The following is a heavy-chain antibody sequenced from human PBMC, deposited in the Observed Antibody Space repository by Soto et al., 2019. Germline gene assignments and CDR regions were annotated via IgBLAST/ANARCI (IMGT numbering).Heavy chain of an antibody. CDR1: GGSFSSYH. CDR3: ARGGTFYDFWSTSYPYYFDY. CDR2: INPSGST. D-gene: IGHD3-3*01. Sequence: PSETLSLTCAVYGGSFSSYHWSWIRQSPGKGLEWIGEINPSGSTSYIPSLESRVTISVDTYKKQFSLKLNSVTAADTAVYYCARGGTFYDFWSTSYPYYFDYWSQGTLVTVSS. J-gene: IGHJ4*02. V-gene: IGHV4-34*01.